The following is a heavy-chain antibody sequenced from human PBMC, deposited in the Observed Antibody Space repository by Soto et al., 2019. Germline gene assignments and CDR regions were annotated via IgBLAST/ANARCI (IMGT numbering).Heavy chain of an antibody. V-gene: IGHV1-18*01. CDR3: AREGYCISTSCDDNWFDP. Sequence: QVQLVQSGAEVKKPGASVKVSCKASGYTFTSYGISWVRQAPVQGLEWMVWISAYNGNTNYAQKLQGRVTMTTDTSTSTAYMELRSLRSDDTAGYYCAREGYCISTSCDDNWFDPWVQGTLVTVSS. D-gene: IGHD2-2*01. J-gene: IGHJ5*02. CDR2: ISAYNGNT. CDR1: GYTFTSYG.